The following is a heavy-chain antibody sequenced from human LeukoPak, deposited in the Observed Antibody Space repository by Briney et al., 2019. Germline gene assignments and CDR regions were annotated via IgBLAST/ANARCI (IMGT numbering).Heavy chain of an antibody. Sequence: PGGSLRLSCAASGFTFSSYAMSWVRQAPGKGLEWVAVISYDGSNKYYADSVKGRFTISRDNSKNTLYLQMNSLRAEDTAVYYCAKPCRADAFDIWGQGTMVTVSS. CDR3: AKPCRADAFDI. CDR1: GFTFSSYA. V-gene: IGHV3-30*18. CDR2: ISYDGSNK. J-gene: IGHJ3*02. D-gene: IGHD5/OR15-5a*01.